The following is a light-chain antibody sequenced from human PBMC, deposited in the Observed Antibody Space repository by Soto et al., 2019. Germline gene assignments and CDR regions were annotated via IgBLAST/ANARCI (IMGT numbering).Light chain of an antibody. V-gene: IGKV3-20*01. CDR2: GAS. CDR1: QSVSSSY. CDR3: LHYGSPPQLT. Sequence: EIVLTQSPGTLSLSPGERATLSCRASQSVSSSYLAWYQQKPCQAPRLLIYGASGRATGIPERFSGSGYGADCTVTIIRLEPEDFVVYSCLHYGSPPQLTCVQGTRPEIQ. J-gene: IGKJ5*01.